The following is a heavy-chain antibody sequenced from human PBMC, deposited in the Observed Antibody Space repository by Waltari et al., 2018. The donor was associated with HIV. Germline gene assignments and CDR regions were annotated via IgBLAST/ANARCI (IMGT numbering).Heavy chain of an antibody. V-gene: IGHV4-4*02. D-gene: IGHD2-15*01. Sequence: QVQLQESGPGLVKPSGALSLTCAVSGGSLGSSNWWVWVRQPAGKGLEWIGDVYHSGSTNYNPSLKSRVTISVDTSKSRFFLSLKSVTAADTAIYYCARGSSYSAHNWLDPWGQGTLVTVSS. CDR1: GGSLGSSNW. CDR2: VYHSGST. J-gene: IGHJ5*02. CDR3: ARGSSYSAHNWLDP.